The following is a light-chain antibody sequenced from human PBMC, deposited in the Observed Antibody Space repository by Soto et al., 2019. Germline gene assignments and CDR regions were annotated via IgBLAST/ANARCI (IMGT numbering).Light chain of an antibody. CDR1: QTLSNSF. V-gene: IGKV3-20*01. CDR2: DTS. J-gene: IGKJ1*01. CDR3: QQYGTSPQT. Sequence: EIVLTQSPGTLSLSPGERATLSCRASQTLSNSFIAWYQQKPGQAPRLLIYDTSTRASGVPDRFSGSGSGTEFTLTISRLEPEDFAVYYCQQYGTSPQTFGQGTKVDIK.